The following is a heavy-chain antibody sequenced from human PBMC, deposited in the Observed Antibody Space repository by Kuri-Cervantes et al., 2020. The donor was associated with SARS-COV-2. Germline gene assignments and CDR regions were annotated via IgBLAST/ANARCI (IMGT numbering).Heavy chain of an antibody. CDR1: GGSFSDYY. CDR3: ARLFYDSSGYYGYFDY. J-gene: IGHJ4*02. V-gene: IGHV4-34*01. CDR2: INHSGNT. Sequence: SETLSLTCAVYGGSFSDYYWSWVRQPPGKGLEWIGEINHSGNTNYNPSLKSRVTISVDTSKNQFSLKLSSVTAADTAVYYCARLFYDSSGYYGYFDYWGQGTLVTVSS. D-gene: IGHD3-22*01.